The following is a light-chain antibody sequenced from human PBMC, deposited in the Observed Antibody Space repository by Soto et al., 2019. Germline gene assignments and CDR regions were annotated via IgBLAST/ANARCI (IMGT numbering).Light chain of an antibody. Sequence: QSVLPQPASVSVSPGQSITISCTGTSSDVGGYNYVSWYQQHPGKAPKLMIYEVSNRPSGVSNRFSGSKSGNTASLTISGLQAEDEADYYCSSYTSSSTLGVFGTGTKVTVL. CDR1: SSDVGGYNY. V-gene: IGLV2-14*01. CDR3: SSYTSSSTLGV. J-gene: IGLJ1*01. CDR2: EVS.